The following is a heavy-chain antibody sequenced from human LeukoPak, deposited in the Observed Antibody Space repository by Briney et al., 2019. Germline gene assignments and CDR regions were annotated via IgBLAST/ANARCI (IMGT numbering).Heavy chain of an antibody. V-gene: IGHV3-9*01. CDR2: ISWNSGSI. D-gene: IGHD2-2*02. Sequence: GRSLRLSCAASGFTFDDYAMHWVRQAPGKGLEWVSGISWNSGSIGYADCVKGRFTISRDNAKNSLYLQMNSLRAEDTAVYYCAKFGRLVPAAIQAVDYWGQGTLVTVSS. CDR1: GFTFDDYA. CDR3: AKFGRLVPAAIQAVDY. J-gene: IGHJ4*02.